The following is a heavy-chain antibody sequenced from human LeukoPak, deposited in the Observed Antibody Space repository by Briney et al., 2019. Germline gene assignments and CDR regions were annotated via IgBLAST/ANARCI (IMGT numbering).Heavy chain of an antibody. CDR2: INHSGST. J-gene: IGHJ4*02. CDR3: ARFTMVRGVTTIFRGGYFDY. D-gene: IGHD3-10*01. Sequence: SETLSLTCAVYGGSFSGYYWSWIRQPPGKGLEWIGEINHSGSTNYNPSLKSRVTISVDTSKNQFSLKLSSVTAADTAVYYCARFTMVRGVTTIFRGGYFDYWGQGTLVTVSS. V-gene: IGHV4-34*01. CDR1: GGSFSGYY.